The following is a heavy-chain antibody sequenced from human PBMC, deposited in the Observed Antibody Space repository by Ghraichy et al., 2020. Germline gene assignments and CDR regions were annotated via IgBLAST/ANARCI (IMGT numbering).Heavy chain of an antibody. CDR1: GFTFSSYW. CDR2: IKQDGSEK. D-gene: IGHD6-13*01. CDR3: ARLASSGSWPY. J-gene: IGHJ4*02. V-gene: IGHV3-7*01. Sequence: GGSLRLSCAASGFTFSSYWMSWVRQAPGKGLEWVANIKQDGSEKYYVDSVKGQFTISRDNAKNSLYLQMNSLRAEDTAVYYCARLASSGSWPYWGQGTLVTVSS.